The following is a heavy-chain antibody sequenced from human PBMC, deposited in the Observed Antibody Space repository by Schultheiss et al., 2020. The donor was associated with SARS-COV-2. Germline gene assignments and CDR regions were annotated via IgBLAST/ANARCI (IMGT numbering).Heavy chain of an antibody. CDR2: IYYSGST. CDR1: GGSISSYY. Sequence: SETLSLTCTVSGGSISSYYWSWIRQHPGKGLEWIGYIYYSGSTYYNPSLKSLVTISVDTSKNQFSLKLSSVTAADTAVYYCARGAGYCSSTSCYTFRFDPWGQGTLVTVSS. J-gene: IGHJ5*02. D-gene: IGHD2-2*02. CDR3: ARGAGYCSSTSCYTFRFDP. V-gene: IGHV4-59*12.